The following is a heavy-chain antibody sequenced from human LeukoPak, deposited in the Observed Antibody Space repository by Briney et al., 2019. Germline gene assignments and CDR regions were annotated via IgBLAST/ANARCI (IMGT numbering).Heavy chain of an antibody. Sequence: SETLSLTCTVSGGSIGSSSYYWGWIRQPPGKGLEWIGSIYYSGSTYYNPALKSRVTISVDTSKNQFSLKLSSVTAADTAVYYCASGVPTYFDYWGQGTLVTVSS. CDR2: IYYSGST. J-gene: IGHJ4*02. CDR1: GGSIGSSSYY. CDR3: ASGVPTYFDY. V-gene: IGHV4-39*01. D-gene: IGHD2-8*01.